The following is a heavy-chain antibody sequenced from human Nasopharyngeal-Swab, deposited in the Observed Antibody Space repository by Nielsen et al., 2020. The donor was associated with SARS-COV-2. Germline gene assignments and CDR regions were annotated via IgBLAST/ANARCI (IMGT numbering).Heavy chain of an antibody. CDR3: ARGGQGGYNWNSYMDV. CDR2: ISSSSSYT. CDR1: GFTFSDYY. Sequence: GESLKISCAASGFTFSDYYMSWIRQAPGKGLEWVSYISSSSSYTNYADSVKGRFTISRDNAKNSLYLQMNSLRAEDTAVYYCARGGQGGYNWNSYMDVWGKGTTVTVSS. V-gene: IGHV3-11*06. D-gene: IGHD1-1*01. J-gene: IGHJ6*03.